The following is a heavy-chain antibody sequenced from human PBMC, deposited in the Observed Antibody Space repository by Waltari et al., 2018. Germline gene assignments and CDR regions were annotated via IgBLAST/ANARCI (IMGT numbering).Heavy chain of an antibody. CDR1: GGSISSIRYS. CDR2: IYYSGST. CDR3: ARHLYRGAVAPFDY. D-gene: IGHD6-19*01. Sequence: QLQLQESGPGLVKPSETLSLTCTASGGSISSIRYSWCWLRPTPGKGLEWIGSIYYSGSTYYNPSLKSRVTISVDTSKNQFSLKLSSVTAADTAVYYCARHLYRGAVAPFDYWGQGTLVTVSS. J-gene: IGHJ4*02. V-gene: IGHV4-39*01.